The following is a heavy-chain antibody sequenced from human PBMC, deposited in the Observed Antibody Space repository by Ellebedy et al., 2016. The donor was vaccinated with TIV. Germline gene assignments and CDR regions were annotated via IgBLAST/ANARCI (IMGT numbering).Heavy chain of an antibody. J-gene: IGHJ4*02. Sequence: GESLKISXEGSGFTFSRFDIHWVRQSAGKGLEWVSSVGTGYDAHSADSVKGRFTLSRDNSNNTVYLQMNSLRAEDTAVYYCAKGARGGIPASVDYWGQGTLVTVSS. CDR1: GFTFSRFD. V-gene: IGHV3-13*01. CDR3: AKGARGGIPASVDY. CDR2: VGTGYDA. D-gene: IGHD6-13*01.